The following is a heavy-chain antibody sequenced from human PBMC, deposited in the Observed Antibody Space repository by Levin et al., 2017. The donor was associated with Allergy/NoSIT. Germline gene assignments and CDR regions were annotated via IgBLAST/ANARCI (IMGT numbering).Heavy chain of an antibody. V-gene: IGHV3-74*01. CDR3: ASEPPSGFDI. Sequence: GSLRLSCAASGFTFSSYWMHWVRQAPGKGLVWVSRINTDGSSITYADSVKGRFTISRDNARNTLYLQMNSRRVEDTAVYYCASEPPSGFDIWGQGTTVTVSS. CDR2: INTDGSSI. D-gene: IGHD6-25*01. CDR1: GFTFSSYW. J-gene: IGHJ3*02.